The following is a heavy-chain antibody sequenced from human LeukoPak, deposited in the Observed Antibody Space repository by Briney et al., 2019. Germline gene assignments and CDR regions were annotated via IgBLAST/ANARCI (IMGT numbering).Heavy chain of an antibody. CDR3: ARDLLLWFGDYYYMDV. V-gene: IGHV3-48*03. CDR1: GFTFSSYE. Sequence: PGGSLRLSCAASGFTFSSYEMNWVRQAPGKGLEWVSYISSSGSTIYYADSVKGRFSISRDNAKNSLYLQMNSLRAEDTAVYYCARDLLLWFGDYYYMDVWGKGTTVTVSS. CDR2: ISSSGSTI. J-gene: IGHJ6*03. D-gene: IGHD3-10*01.